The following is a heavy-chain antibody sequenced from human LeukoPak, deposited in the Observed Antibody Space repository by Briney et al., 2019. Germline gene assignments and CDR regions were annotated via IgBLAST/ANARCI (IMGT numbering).Heavy chain of an antibody. CDR3: AREEYSRTTRGWFDP. CDR2: INPSGGST. D-gene: IGHD6-13*01. CDR1: GYTFTSYY. Sequence: ASVKVSCKASGYTFTSYYMHWVRQAPGQGLEWMGIINPSGGSTSYAQKFQGRVTMTRDTSTSTVYMELSSLRSEDTAVYYCAREEYSRTTRGWFDPWGQGTLVTVSS. V-gene: IGHV1-46*01. J-gene: IGHJ5*02.